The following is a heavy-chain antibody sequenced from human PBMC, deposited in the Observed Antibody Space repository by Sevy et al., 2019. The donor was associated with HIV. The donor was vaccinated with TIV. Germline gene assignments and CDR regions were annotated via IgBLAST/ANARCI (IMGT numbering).Heavy chain of an antibody. CDR2: ISSSGSSI. CDR1: GFTFSSYD. V-gene: IGHV3-48*03. CDR3: TRNGGAFDNGFDP. D-gene: IGHD2-8*01. Sequence: GGSLRLSCTASGFTFSSYDMNWVRQAPGKGLEWVSKISSSGSSIYYADSVKGRFSISRDNAKNSLNLQMNSLRAEDTAVYYCTRNGGAFDNGFDPWGQGTLVTVSS. J-gene: IGHJ5*02.